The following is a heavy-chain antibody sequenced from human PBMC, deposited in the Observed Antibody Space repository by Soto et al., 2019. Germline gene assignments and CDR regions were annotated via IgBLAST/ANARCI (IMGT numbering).Heavy chain of an antibody. CDR1: GFTVSNTY. Sequence: GGSLRLSCAASGFTVSNTYMTWVRQPPGKGLECVSVIYTAGGTNYADSVKGRFIISRDNSKSTLYLQMNSLRAEGTAVYYCARALPVAKGGFDPWGQGTLVTVSS. V-gene: IGHV3-53*01. CDR2: IYTAGGT. D-gene: IGHD2-2*01. J-gene: IGHJ5*02. CDR3: ARALPVAKGGFDP.